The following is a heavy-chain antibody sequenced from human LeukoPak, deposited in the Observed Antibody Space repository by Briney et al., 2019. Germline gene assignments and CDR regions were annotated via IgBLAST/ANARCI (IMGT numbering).Heavy chain of an antibody. CDR3: ARALDYGDYSSAFDI. CDR1: GYTFTGYY. J-gene: IGHJ3*02. D-gene: IGHD4-17*01. CDR2: INPNSGGT. Sequence: ASVKVSCKASGYTFTGYYMHWVRQAPGQGLEWMGWINPNSGGTNYAQKFQGWVTMTRDTSISTAYMELSRLRSDDTAVYYCARALDYGDYSSAFDIWGQGAMVTVSS. V-gene: IGHV1-2*04.